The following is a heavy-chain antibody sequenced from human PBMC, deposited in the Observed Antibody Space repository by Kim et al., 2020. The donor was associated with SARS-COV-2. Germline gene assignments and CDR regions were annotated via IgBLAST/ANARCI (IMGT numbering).Heavy chain of an antibody. CDR3: AKGDKQWLVPGFDY. V-gene: IGHV3-9*01. Sequence: GGSLRLSCAASGFTFDNFAMNWVRQAPGKGLEWVSGISWNSGSIGYADSAKGRFTISRDNAKNSLYLQMNSLRAEDTALYYCAKGDKQWLVPGFDYWGQGTLVTVSS. CDR1: GFTFDNFA. D-gene: IGHD6-19*01. CDR2: ISWNSGSI. J-gene: IGHJ4*02.